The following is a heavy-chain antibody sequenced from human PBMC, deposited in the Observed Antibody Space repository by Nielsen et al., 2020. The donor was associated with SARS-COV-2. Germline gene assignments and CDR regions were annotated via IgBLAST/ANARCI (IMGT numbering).Heavy chain of an antibody. V-gene: IGHV4-39*07. Sequence: SETLSLTCTVSGGSISSSSYYWGWIRQPPGKGLEWIGEINHSGSTNYNPSLKSRVTISVDTSKNQFSLKLSSVTAADTAVYYCAGAEGGDGVGYWGQGTLVTVSS. J-gene: IGHJ4*02. D-gene: IGHD3-16*01. CDR2: INHSGST. CDR1: GGSISSSSYY. CDR3: AGAEGGDGVGY.